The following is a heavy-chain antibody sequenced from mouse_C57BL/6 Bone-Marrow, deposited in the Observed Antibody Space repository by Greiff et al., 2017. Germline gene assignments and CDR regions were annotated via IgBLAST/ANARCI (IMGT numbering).Heavy chain of an antibody. Sequence: QVQLQQSGAELARPGASVKLSCKASGYTFTSYGISWVKQRTGQGLEWIGEIYPRSGNTYYNEKFKGKATLTADKSSSTAYMELRSLTSEDSAVYFDAREELYYYGSSYDAMDYWGQGTSVTVSS. CDR2: IYPRSGNT. CDR3: AREELYYYGSSYDAMDY. CDR1: GYTFTSYG. V-gene: IGHV1-81*01. D-gene: IGHD1-1*01. J-gene: IGHJ4*01.